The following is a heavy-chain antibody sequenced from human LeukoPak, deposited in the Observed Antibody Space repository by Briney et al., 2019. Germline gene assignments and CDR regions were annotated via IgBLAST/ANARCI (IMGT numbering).Heavy chain of an antibody. V-gene: IGHV3-30*18. CDR3: AKESDFFFYMDV. Sequence: PGGSLRLSCAASGFTFLKYGMHWVRQAPGKGLEWVALISYDGSNEYYADSVKGRFTISRDNFKNTLFLQMNSLRAEDTAVYYCAKESDFFFYMDVWGRGTMVTVSS. J-gene: IGHJ6*03. CDR1: GFTFLKYG. D-gene: IGHD3/OR15-3a*01. CDR2: ISYDGSNE.